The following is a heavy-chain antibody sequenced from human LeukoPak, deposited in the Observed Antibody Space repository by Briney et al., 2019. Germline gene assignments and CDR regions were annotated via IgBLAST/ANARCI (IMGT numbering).Heavy chain of an antibody. Sequence: ASVKGSCKASGYTFTSYYMHWVRQAPGQGLEWMGIINPSGGSTSYAQKFQGRVTMTRDTSTSTVYMELSSLLIEDTAVYSCARGEAYHRSPTSPGGALEIWGQGTMVTVSS. CDR1: GYTFTSYY. J-gene: IGHJ3*02. CDR2: INPSGGST. V-gene: IGHV1-46*01. D-gene: IGHD2/OR15-2a*01. CDR3: ARGEAYHRSPTSPGGALEI.